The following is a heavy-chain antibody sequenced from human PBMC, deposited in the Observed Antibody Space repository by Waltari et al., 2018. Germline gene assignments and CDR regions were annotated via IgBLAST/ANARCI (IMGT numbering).Heavy chain of an antibody. CDR3: VRGYPDIVATISDY. V-gene: IGHV4-39*07. CDR2: FYKNGTT. J-gene: IGHJ4*02. D-gene: IGHD5-12*01. CDR1: RSSISNNNYY. Sequence: QLQLQESGPGLVKPSETLSLTCTVSRSSISNNNYYWGRVRQPPGKGLEWIGSFYKNGTTYYNPSLKSRVTISVDTSNNQFSLKLNSVTAADTAVYYCVRGYPDIVATISDYWGQGTLVIVSS.